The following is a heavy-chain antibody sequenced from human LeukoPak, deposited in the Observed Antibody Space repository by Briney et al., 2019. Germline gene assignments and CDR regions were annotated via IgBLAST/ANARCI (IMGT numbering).Heavy chain of an antibody. Sequence: ASVKVSCKASGYTFTGYYMHWVRQAPGQGLEWMGWINPNSGGTNYAQKFQSRVTMTRDTSISTAYMELSRLRSDDTAVYYCARGFDSSWYGYYYYMDVWGKGTTVTISS. V-gene: IGHV1-2*02. J-gene: IGHJ6*03. CDR1: GYTFTGYY. CDR3: ARGFDSSWYGYYYYMDV. CDR2: INPNSGGT. D-gene: IGHD6-13*01.